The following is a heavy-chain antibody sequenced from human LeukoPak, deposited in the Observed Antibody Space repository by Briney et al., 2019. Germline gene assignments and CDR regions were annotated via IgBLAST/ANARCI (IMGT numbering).Heavy chain of an antibody. CDR2: INHCGST. V-gene: IGHV4-34*01. J-gene: IGHJ4*02. CDR1: GGSFSGYY. CDR3: ATDGCDSSSWFSPPFDY. Sequence: SETLSLTCAVCGGSFSGYYWSWIRQPPGKGLGWIGEINHCGSTNYNPSLRSRVTISVDTSKNQFSLKLSSVTAADTAVYYCATDGCDSSSWFSPPFDYWGQGTLVTVSS. D-gene: IGHD6-13*01.